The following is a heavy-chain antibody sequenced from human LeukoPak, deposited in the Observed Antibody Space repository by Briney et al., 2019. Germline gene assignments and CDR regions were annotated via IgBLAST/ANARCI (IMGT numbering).Heavy chain of an antibody. J-gene: IGHJ4*02. CDR2: ISDSGGGT. V-gene: IGHV3-23*01. CDR1: GFTFSIYA. D-gene: IGHD2-15*01. Sequence: GGSLRLSCAASGFTFSIYAMSWVRQAPGKGLEWVSTISDSGGGTYYADYAKGRFTISRDNSKNTLYLQMNSLRAEDTAVYYCAKGGPSISWGQGTLVTVSS. CDR3: AKGGPSIS.